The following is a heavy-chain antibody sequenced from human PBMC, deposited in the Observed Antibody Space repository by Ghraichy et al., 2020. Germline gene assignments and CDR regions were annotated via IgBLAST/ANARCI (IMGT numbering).Heavy chain of an antibody. D-gene: IGHD6-13*01. J-gene: IGHJ4*02. V-gene: IGHV3-30-3*01. CDR3: GRENKVAAGTGDY. CDR2: ISFDGTIQ. Sequence: GGSLRLSCAASGFTFSNYAFHWVRQSPGTGLEWVAVISFDGTIQYYTDSVKGRFSISRDNSKNTVYLQMNSLRAEDTAVYYCGRENKVAAGTGDYWGQGTLVTVSS. CDR1: GFTFSNYA.